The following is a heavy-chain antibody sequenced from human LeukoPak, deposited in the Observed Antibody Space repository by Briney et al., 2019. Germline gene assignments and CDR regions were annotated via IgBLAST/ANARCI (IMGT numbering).Heavy chain of an antibody. J-gene: IGHJ4*02. D-gene: IGHD3-22*01. CDR3: ARGAYYYED. CDR2: ISSSSSTI. Sequence: GGSLRLSCAASGLTFSSHSMNWVRQAPGKGLEWVSYISSSSSTIYYADSVKGRFTISRDNAKNSLYLQMNSLRAEDTAVYYCARGAYYYEDWGQGTLVTVSS. V-gene: IGHV3-48*01. CDR1: GLTFSSHS.